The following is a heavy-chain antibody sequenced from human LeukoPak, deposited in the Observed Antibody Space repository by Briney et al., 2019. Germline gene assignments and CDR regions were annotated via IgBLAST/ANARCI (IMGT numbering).Heavy chain of an antibody. V-gene: IGHV4-61*01. J-gene: IGHJ6*03. D-gene: IGHD3-10*01. CDR1: GGSVSSGSFY. Sequence: SETLSLTCSVSGGSVSSGSFYWSWIRQPPGKGLEWIGYIYYSGSTNYNPSLKRRATISVDTSKNQFSLKLSSVTAADTAVYFCARRSSEGYYYYYMDAWGKGTTVTVSS. CDR3: ARRSSEGYYYYYMDA. CDR2: IYYSGST.